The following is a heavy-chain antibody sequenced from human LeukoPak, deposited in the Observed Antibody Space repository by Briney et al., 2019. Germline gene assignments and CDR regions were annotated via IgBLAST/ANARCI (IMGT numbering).Heavy chain of an antibody. CDR3: ARDRKSIAARYYYYGMDV. J-gene: IGHJ6*02. D-gene: IGHD6-6*01. V-gene: IGHV3-33*01. Sequence: GGSLRLSFAASGFTFNSYGMHWVRQAPGKGLEWVAVIWYDGSNKYYADSVKGRFTISRDNSKNTLYLQMNSLRAEDTAVYYCARDRKSIAARYYYYGMDVWGQGTTVTVSS. CDR1: GFTFNSYG. CDR2: IWYDGSNK.